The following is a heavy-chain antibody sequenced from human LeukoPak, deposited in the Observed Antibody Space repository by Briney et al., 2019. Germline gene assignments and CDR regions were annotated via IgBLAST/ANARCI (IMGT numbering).Heavy chain of an antibody. CDR1: GFTFSSYG. CDR3: ARETGSAVGSTDFDY. CDR2: ISYDGSNK. Sequence: PGGSLRLSCAASGFTFSSYGMQWVRQAPGKGLEWVAVISYDGSNKYYADSVKGRFTISRDNSKNTLYLQMNSLRAEDTAVYYCARETGSAVGSTDFDYWGQGTLVTVSS. J-gene: IGHJ4*02. D-gene: IGHD4-17*01. V-gene: IGHV3-30*19.